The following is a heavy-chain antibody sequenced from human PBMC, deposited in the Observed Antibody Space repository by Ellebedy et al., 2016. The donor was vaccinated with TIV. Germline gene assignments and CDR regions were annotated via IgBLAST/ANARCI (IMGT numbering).Heavy chain of an antibody. CDR1: GGTFSSYG. Sequence: ASVKVSCXASGGTFSSYGISWVRQAPGQGLEWMGWISAYNGNTNYAQKLQGRVTMTTDTSTSTAYMELRSLRSDDTAVYYCARSYDFWSGYYNYYYYYYMDVWGKGTTVTVSS. CDR2: ISAYNGNT. CDR3: ARSYDFWSGYYNYYYYYYMDV. D-gene: IGHD3-3*01. J-gene: IGHJ6*03. V-gene: IGHV1-18*01.